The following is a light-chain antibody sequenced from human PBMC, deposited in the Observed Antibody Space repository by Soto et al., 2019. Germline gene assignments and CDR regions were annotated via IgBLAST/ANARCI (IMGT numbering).Light chain of an antibody. CDR2: DAT. CDR1: QTISSS. CDR3: QQQNDYTPVT. V-gene: IGKV1-5*01. Sequence: DIQMTQSPSTLSASVGDRVTITCRASQTISSSFAWYQHKPGKAPKLLIFDATTLQSGGPSRCSGSRFATEFSLTITGLQADDFAAVYCQQQNDYTPVTFGQGTKLEIK. J-gene: IGKJ2*01.